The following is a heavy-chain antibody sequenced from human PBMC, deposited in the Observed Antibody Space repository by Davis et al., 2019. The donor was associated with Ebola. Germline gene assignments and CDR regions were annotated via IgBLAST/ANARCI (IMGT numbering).Heavy chain of an antibody. CDR3: ARGYILTGYSHYFDY. CDR2: IIPIFGTA. J-gene: IGHJ4*02. D-gene: IGHD3-9*01. Sequence: AASVKVSCKASGGTFSSYAISWVRQAPGQGLEWMGGIIPIFGTANYAQKFQGRVTITADESTSTAYMELSSLRSEDTAVYYCARGYILTGYSHYFDYWGQGTLVTVSS. V-gene: IGHV1-69*13. CDR1: GGTFSSYA.